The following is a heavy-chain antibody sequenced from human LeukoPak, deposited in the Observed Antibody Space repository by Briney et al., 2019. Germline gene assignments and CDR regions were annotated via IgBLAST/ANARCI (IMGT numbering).Heavy chain of an antibody. CDR3: ATAPGRGIAARPGYYYYMDV. CDR2: VDPEDGET. V-gene: IGHV1-69-2*01. Sequence: ASVKVSCKASGYTFITYYMHWVQQAPGKGLEWMGRVDPEDGETIYAEKFQGRVTITADTSTDTAYMELSSLRSEDTAVYYCATAPGRGIAARPGYYYYMDVWGKGTTVTVSS. D-gene: IGHD6-6*01. CDR1: GYTFITYY. J-gene: IGHJ6*03.